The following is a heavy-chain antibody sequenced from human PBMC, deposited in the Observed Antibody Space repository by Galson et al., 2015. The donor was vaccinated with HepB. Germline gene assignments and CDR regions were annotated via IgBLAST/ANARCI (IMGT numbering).Heavy chain of an antibody. CDR1: GFSLSNARMG. CDR3: ARILLRRYCSSTSCYGWFDP. D-gene: IGHD2-2*01. V-gene: IGHV2-26*01. J-gene: IGHJ5*02. CDR2: IFSNDEK. Sequence: ALVKPTQTLTLTCTVSGFSLSNARMGVSWIRQPPGKALEWLAHIFSNDEKSYSTSLKSRLTISKDTSKSQVVLTMTNMDPVDTATYYCARILLRRYCSSTSCYGWFDPWGQGTLVTVSS.